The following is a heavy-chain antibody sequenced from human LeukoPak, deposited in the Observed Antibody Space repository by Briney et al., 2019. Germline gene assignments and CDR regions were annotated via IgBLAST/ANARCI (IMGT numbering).Heavy chain of an antibody. D-gene: IGHD3-22*01. CDR1: GFTFSNYA. J-gene: IGHJ4*02. CDR3: VKDYYYSSGYSYYFDY. V-gene: IGHV3-64D*06. Sequence: GGSLRLSCSASGFTFSNYAMRWVRQAPGKGLEYVSAISSNGGGTYYADSVKGRFTISRDNSKNTVYLQMNSLRDEDTAVYYCVKDYYYSSGYSYYFDYWGQGTLVTVSS. CDR2: ISSNGGGT.